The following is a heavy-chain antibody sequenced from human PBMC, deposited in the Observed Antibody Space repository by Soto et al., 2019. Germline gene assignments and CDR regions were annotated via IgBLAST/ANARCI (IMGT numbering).Heavy chain of an antibody. CDR2: IYYSGST. D-gene: IGHD3-22*01. CDR3: ARHPDSLGSVDFDY. V-gene: IGHV4-59*08. Sequence: SETLSLTCTVSGGSISSYYWSWIRQPPGKGLEWIGYIYYSGSTNYNPSLKSRVTISVDTSKNQFSLKLSSVTAADTAVYYCARHPDSLGSVDFDYWGQGTLVTVSS. J-gene: IGHJ4*02. CDR1: GGSISSYY.